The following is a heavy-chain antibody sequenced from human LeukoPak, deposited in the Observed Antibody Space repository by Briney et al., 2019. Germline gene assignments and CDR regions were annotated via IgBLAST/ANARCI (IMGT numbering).Heavy chain of an antibody. V-gene: IGHV3-33*03. D-gene: IGHD5-24*01. J-gene: IGHJ4*02. Sequence: GGSLRLSCAASGFSFSNYVMHWVRQAPGKGLEWVALIWYDGSRKFYSDSVRGRFTISRDNSKNTLYLEMDSLRDEDTAKYYCAKARDGYNYGHHWGQGTLVTVSS. CDR3: AKARDGYNYGHH. CDR2: IWYDGSRK. CDR1: GFSFSNYV.